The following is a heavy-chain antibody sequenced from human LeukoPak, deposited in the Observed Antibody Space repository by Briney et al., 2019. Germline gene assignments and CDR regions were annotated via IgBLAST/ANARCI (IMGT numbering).Heavy chain of an antibody. V-gene: IGHV3-23*01. CDR1: GFTFSNYA. Sequence: GGSLRLSCAASGFTFSNYAMSWVRQAPGRGLEGVSAISGRGDKTYHADSVKGRFTISRDNSRNTLSLQANSLRAEDTAVYYCAKDTSAWWYHRAYMDVWGKGTTVTVSS. D-gene: IGHD2-15*01. J-gene: IGHJ6*03. CDR3: AKDTSAWWYHRAYMDV. CDR2: ISGRGDKT.